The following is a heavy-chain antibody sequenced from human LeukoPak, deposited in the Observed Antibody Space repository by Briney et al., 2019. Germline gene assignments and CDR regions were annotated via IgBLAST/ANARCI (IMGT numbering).Heavy chain of an antibody. CDR3: ARTTYYDFWSGALDV. CDR1: GYTFTGYY. Sequence: ASVKVSCKASGYTFTGYYMHWVRQAPGQGLEWMGRINANSGGTNYAQKFQGRVTMTRDTSISTAYMELSRLRSDDTAVYYCARTTYYDFWSGALDVWGKGTTVTVSS. V-gene: IGHV1-2*06. CDR2: INANSGGT. J-gene: IGHJ6*04. D-gene: IGHD3-3*01.